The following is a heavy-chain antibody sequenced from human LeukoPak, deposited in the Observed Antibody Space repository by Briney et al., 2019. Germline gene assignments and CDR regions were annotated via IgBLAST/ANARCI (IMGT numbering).Heavy chain of an antibody. J-gene: IGHJ3*02. CDR3: ARDLVTVTNGFDI. CDR2: ISYIGST. V-gene: IGHV4-59*01. CDR1: GGSFSGYY. D-gene: IGHD4-17*01. Sequence: PSETLSLTCAVYGGSFSGYYWSWIRQPPGKGLEWIGYISYIGSTNYNPSLKSRVTISIDTSKNQFSLKLSSVTAADTAVYYCARDLVTVTNGFDIWGQGTMVSVSS.